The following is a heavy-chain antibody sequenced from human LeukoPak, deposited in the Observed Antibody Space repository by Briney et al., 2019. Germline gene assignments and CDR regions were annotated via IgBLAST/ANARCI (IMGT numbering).Heavy chain of an antibody. CDR1: GYTFTSYD. J-gene: IGHJ4*02. Sequence: ASVKVSCKASGYTFTSYDINWVRQATGQGLEWTGWMNPNSGNTGYAQKFQGRVTMTRNTSISTAYMELSSLRSEDTAVYYCARGQRIQLSEFDYWGQGTLVTVSS. CDR3: ARGQRIQLSEFDY. V-gene: IGHV1-8*01. D-gene: IGHD5-18*01. CDR2: MNPNSGNT.